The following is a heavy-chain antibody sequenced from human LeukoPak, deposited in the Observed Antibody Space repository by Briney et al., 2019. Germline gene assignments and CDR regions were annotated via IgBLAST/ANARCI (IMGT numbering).Heavy chain of an antibody. J-gene: IGHJ5*02. CDR2: IYHSGST. D-gene: IGHD3-3*01. V-gene: IGHV4-30-2*01. Sequence: SETLSLTCAVSGGSISSGGYSWSWIRQPPGKGLEWIGYIYHSGSTYYNPSLKSRVTISVDRSKNQFSLKLSSVTAADTAVYYCARGGVTLFGVVSWFDPWGQGTLVTVSS. CDR3: ARGGVTLFGVVSWFDP. CDR1: GGSISSGGYS.